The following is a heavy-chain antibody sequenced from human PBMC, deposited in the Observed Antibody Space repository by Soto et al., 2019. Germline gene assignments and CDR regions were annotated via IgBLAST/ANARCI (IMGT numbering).Heavy chain of an antibody. CDR2: INSDGSST. CDR3: ARQFWSGYWGLPWEYNWFDP. J-gene: IGHJ5*02. Sequence: EVQLVESGGGLVQPGGSLRLSCAASGFTFSSYWMHWVRQAPGKGLVWVSRINSDGSSTSYADSVKGRFTISRDNAKNTLYLQMNSLRAEDTAVYYCARQFWSGYWGLPWEYNWFDPWGQGTLVTVSS. V-gene: IGHV3-74*01. CDR1: GFTFSSYW. D-gene: IGHD3-3*02.